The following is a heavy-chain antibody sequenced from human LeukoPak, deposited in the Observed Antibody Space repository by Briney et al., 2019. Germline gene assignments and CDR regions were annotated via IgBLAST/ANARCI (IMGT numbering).Heavy chain of an antibody. CDR1: GYTFTGYY. Sequence: ASVKVSCKASGYTFTGYYMHWVRQAPGQGLEWRGWINPNGGGTNYAQKFQGRVTMTRDTSISTAYMELSRLRSDDTAVYYCARDTTSEYDILTGYYNVRGFDPWGQGTLVTVSS. V-gene: IGHV1-2*02. CDR2: INPNGGGT. J-gene: IGHJ5*02. D-gene: IGHD3-9*01. CDR3: ARDTTSEYDILTGYYNVRGFDP.